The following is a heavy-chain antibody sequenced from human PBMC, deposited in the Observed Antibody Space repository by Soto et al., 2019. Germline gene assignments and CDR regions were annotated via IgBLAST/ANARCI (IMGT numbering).Heavy chain of an antibody. CDR1: SGSISSSNW. D-gene: IGHD6-19*01. CDR3: ACYSSGWYGVVFRY. J-gene: IGHJ4*02. Sequence: QVQLQESGPGLVKPSGTLSLTCAVSSGSISSSNWWCWVRQPPRKRLEWIGEIYHSGSTNYNPSLKSRVTISVDKSKNQFSLKLSSVTAADTAVYYCACYSSGWYGVVFRYWGQGTLVTVSS. V-gene: IGHV4-4*02. CDR2: IYHSGST.